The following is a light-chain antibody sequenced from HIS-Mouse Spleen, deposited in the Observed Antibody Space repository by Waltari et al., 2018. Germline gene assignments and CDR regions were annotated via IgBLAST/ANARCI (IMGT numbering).Light chain of an antibody. Sequence: QSALTQPASVSGSPGQSITISCTGTSSAVGGYNYVSCYHQHPGKAPKLMIYEVSNRPSGVSNRFSGSKSGNTASLTISGLQAEDEADYYCSSYTSSSTPVVFGGGTKLTVL. V-gene: IGLV2-14*01. J-gene: IGLJ2*01. CDR3: SSYTSSSTPVV. CDR2: EVS. CDR1: SSAVGGYNY.